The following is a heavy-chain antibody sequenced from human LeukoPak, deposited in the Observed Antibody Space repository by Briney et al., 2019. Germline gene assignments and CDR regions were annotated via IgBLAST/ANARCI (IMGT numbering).Heavy chain of an antibody. D-gene: IGHD6-19*01. V-gene: IGHV3-33*01. CDR1: GFTFSSYG. CDR2: IWYDGSNK. Sequence: GRSLRLSCAASGFTFSSYGTHWVRQAPGKGLEWVAVIWYDGSNKYYADSVKGRFTISRDNSKNTLYLQMNSLRAEDTAVYYCARDQILQSYSSGSRYFQHWGQGTLVTVSS. CDR3: ARDQILQSYSSGSRYFQH. J-gene: IGHJ1*01.